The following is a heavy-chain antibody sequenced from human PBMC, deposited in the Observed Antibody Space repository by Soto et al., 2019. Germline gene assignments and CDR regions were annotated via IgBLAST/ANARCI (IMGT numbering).Heavy chain of an antibody. J-gene: IGHJ3*02. Sequence: PGEALKSSCKGSGYSFSRYWSGWVRQMPGKGLEWMGIIYPGDSDTRYSPSFQGQVTISADKSISTAYLQWSSLKASDTAMYYCARRIAVHAFDIWGQGTMVTVSS. CDR3: ARRIAVHAFDI. D-gene: IGHD6-19*01. V-gene: IGHV5-51*01. CDR2: IYPGDSDT. CDR1: GYSFSRYW.